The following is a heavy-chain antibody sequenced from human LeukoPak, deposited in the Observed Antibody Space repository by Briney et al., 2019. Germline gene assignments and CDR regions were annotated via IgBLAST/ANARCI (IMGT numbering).Heavy chain of an antibody. V-gene: IGHV6-1*01. J-gene: IGHJ5*02. Sequence: SQTLSFTCAISGDSVSSNSVTWNWIRQSPSRGLEWLGRTYYRSTWYNDYAVSVRGRITVNPDTSKNQFSLHLNSVTPEDTAVYYCARRLTQYDCFDPWGQGILVTVSS. D-gene: IGHD2-2*01. CDR2: TYYRSTWYN. CDR3: ARRLTQYDCFDP. CDR1: GDSVSSNSVT.